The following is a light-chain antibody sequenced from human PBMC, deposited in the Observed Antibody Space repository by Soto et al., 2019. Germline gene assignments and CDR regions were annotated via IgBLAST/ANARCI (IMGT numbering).Light chain of an antibody. CDR2: KAS. J-gene: IGKJ2*01. V-gene: IGKV1-5*03. CDR1: QSISCW. CDR3: QQYDYYPYT. Sequence: DIQMTQSPSTLSASVGDRVTITCRASQSISCWLAWYQQKPGEAPKILIYKASSLESGVPSRFSGSGSGTEFTLTISSLQPDDFATYYCQQYDYYPYTFGQGTKLEIK.